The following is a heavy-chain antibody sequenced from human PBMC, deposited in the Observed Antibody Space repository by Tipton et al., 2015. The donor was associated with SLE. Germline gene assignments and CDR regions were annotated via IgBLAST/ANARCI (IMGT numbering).Heavy chain of an antibody. CDR3: ARDLDGGNSGPFFDF. Sequence: TLSLTCTVSYGSISGYYWSWIRQPPGKGLEWIGYIYYRGTTNYNPSLKSRVTISIDTSKNQFSLRLSSVTAADTAVYFCARDLDGGNSGPFFDFWGQGTLVTVSS. CDR1: YGSISGYY. D-gene: IGHD4-23*01. J-gene: IGHJ4*02. V-gene: IGHV4-59*12. CDR2: IYYRGTT.